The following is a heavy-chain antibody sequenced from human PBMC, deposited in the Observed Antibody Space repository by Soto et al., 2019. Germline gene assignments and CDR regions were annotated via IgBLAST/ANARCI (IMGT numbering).Heavy chain of an antibody. D-gene: IGHD3-3*02. CDR1: GGTFNTYA. CDR2: IIPVFRAP. V-gene: IGHV1-69*12. J-gene: IGHJ6*02. CDR3: ARDKGRPQLGGNYYYITAV. Sequence: QVHLVQSGAEVKKPGSSVKVSCKVSGGTFNTYAISWVRQAPGQGLEWMGGIIPVFRAPDYAKKFQGRVTITADESARTAYMELNGLRSEDTAVYYCARDKGRPQLGGNYYYITAVWGQGTSVTVSS.